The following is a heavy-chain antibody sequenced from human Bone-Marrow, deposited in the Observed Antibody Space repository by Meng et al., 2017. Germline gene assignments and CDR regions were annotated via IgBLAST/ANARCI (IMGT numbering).Heavy chain of an antibody. CDR2: IYHSGST. D-gene: IGHD6-6*01. Sequence: QVQLQGSGPGLVKPSGTLSLTCAVSGGSISSSNWWSWVRQPPGKGLEWIGEIYHSGSTNYNPSLKSRVTISVDKSKNQFSLKLSSVTAADTAVYFCARSSTSPASYFFDYWGQGTLVTVSS. CDR1: GGSISSSNW. V-gene: IGHV4-4*02. J-gene: IGHJ4*02. CDR3: ARSSTSPASYFFDY.